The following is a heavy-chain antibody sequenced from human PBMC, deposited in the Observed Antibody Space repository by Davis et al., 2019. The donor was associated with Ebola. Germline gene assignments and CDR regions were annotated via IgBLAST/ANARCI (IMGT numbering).Heavy chain of an antibody. Sequence: AASVKVSCKASGYTFTSYGISWVRQAPGQGLEWMGIINPSGGSTSYAQKFQGRVTMTRDTSTSTVYMELSSLRSEDTAVYYCARGGILAAAGFDYWGQGTLVTVSS. CDR3: ARGGILAAAGFDY. V-gene: IGHV1-46*01. CDR1: GYTFTSYG. CDR2: INPSGGST. D-gene: IGHD6-13*01. J-gene: IGHJ4*02.